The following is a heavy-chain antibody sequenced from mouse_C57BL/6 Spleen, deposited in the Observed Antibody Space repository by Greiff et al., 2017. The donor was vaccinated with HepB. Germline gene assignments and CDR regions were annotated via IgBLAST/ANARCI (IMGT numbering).Heavy chain of an antibody. CDR1: GFNIKDDY. J-gene: IGHJ2*01. V-gene: IGHV14-4*01. CDR3: TTLTGTGGFDY. Sequence: EVQLQQSGAELVRPGASVKLSCTASGFNIKDDYMHWVKQRPEQGLEWIGWIDPENGDTEYASKFQGKATITADTSSNPAYLQLSSLTSEDTAVYYCTTLTGTGGFDYWGQGTTLTVSS. CDR2: IDPENGDT. D-gene: IGHD4-1*01.